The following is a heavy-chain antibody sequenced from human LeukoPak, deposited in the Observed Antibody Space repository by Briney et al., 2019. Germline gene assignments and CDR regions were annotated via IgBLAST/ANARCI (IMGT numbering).Heavy chain of an antibody. CDR2: ISYDGNHI. J-gene: IGHJ4*02. Sequence: GGSLRLSCAASGFVFRSYPMQWVRQAPGKGLEWVTIISYDGNHIFYADSVKGRFTISRDNSKNTLYLQMNGLRPEGTAVYYCETAIQLRPFWGQGTLVTVSS. CDR3: ETAIQLRPF. CDR1: GFVFRSYP. V-gene: IGHV3-30*04. D-gene: IGHD1-1*01.